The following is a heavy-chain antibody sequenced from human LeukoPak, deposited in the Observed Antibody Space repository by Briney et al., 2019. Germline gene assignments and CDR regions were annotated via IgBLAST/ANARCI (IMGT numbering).Heavy chain of an antibody. D-gene: IGHD6-13*01. J-gene: IGHJ6*03. CDR1: GYTFTSYG. CDR3: ARLEEQQLGSYYYYYYMDV. Sequence: EASVKVSCKASGYTFTSYGISWVRQAPGQGLEWMGWISAYNGNTNYAQKLQGRVTMTTDTSTSTAYMELRSLRSDDTAVYYCARLEEQQLGSYYYYYYMDVWGKGTTVTVSS. V-gene: IGHV1-18*01. CDR2: ISAYNGNT.